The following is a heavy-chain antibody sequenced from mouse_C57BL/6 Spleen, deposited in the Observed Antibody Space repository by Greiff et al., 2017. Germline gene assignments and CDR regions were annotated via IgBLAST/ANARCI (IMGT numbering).Heavy chain of an antibody. Sequence: VQLQQSGAELMKPGASVKLSCKATGYTFTGYWIEWVKQRPGHGLEWIGEILPGSGSTNSNEKFKGKATFTADTSTNTAYMQLSSLTTEDSAIYDCARHSSGYGYWGQGTTLTVSS. CDR2: ILPGSGST. D-gene: IGHD3-2*02. J-gene: IGHJ2*01. V-gene: IGHV1-9*01. CDR3: ARHSSGYGY. CDR1: GYTFTGYW.